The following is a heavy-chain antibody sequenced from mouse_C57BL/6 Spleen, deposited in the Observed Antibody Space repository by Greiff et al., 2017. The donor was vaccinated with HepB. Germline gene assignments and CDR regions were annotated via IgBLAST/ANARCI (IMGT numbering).Heavy chain of an antibody. Sequence: VQLQQSGAELVKPGASVKMSCKASGYTFTSYWITWVKQRPGQGLEWIGDIYPGSGSTNYNEKFKSKATLTVDTSSSTAYMQLSSLTSEDSAVYYGASLYYDGSSPAWFAYWGQGTLVTVSA. CDR2: IYPGSGST. J-gene: IGHJ3*01. CDR3: ASLYYDGSSPAWFAY. CDR1: GYTFTSYW. V-gene: IGHV1-55*01. D-gene: IGHD1-1*01.